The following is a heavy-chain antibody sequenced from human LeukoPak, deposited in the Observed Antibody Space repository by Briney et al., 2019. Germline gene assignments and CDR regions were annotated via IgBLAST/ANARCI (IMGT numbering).Heavy chain of an antibody. Sequence: GGSLRLSCAASGFTFSDYYMSWIRQAPGKGREWVSYISSSGSIIYYADSVKGRFTISRDNAKNSLYLQMNSLRVEDTAVYYCGRDYSDWNYDFDCWGQGTLVTVSS. D-gene: IGHD1-7*01. CDR3: GRDYSDWNYDFDC. CDR1: GFTFSDYY. V-gene: IGHV3-11*01. CDR2: ISSSGSII. J-gene: IGHJ4*02.